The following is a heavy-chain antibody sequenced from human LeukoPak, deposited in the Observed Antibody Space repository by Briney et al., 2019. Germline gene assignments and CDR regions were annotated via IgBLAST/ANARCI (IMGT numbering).Heavy chain of an antibody. Sequence: SETLSPTCTVSGGSISSYYWSWVRQPPGKGLEWIGYIDYSGNTDYNPSLKSRVTISVDTSKNQFSLTLTSVTAADTAVYYCARVPPLGYCSGGSCYSDAFDIWGQGTMVTVSS. D-gene: IGHD2-15*01. CDR1: GGSISSYY. V-gene: IGHV4-59*01. CDR3: ARVPPLGYCSGGSCYSDAFDI. J-gene: IGHJ3*02. CDR2: IDYSGNT.